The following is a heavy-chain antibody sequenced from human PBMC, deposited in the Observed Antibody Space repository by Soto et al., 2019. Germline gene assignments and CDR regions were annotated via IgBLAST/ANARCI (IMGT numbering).Heavy chain of an antibody. CDR2: ISAYNGNT. CDR1: GYTFTCYG. CDR3: ARDWSRLSGYDSGVWFDY. J-gene: IGHJ4*02. D-gene: IGHD5-12*01. V-gene: IGHV1-18*01. Sequence: QVQLVQSGAEVKKPGASVKVSCKASGYTFTCYGISWVRQAPGQGLEWMGWISAYNGNTNYAQKLQGRVTMTTDTSTSTAYMELRSLRSDDTAVYYCARDWSRLSGYDSGVWFDYWGQGTLVTVSS.